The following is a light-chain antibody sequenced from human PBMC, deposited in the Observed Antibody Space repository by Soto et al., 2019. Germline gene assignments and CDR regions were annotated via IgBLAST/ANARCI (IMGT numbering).Light chain of an antibody. CDR2: DVS. Sequence: QSALTQPASVSGSPGQSITISCTGTSPRVGGYNYVFWYQQHPGKAPKLMIYDVSNRPSGVSNRFSGSKSGNTASLTISGLQAEDEADYYCSSYTSSSLYVFGTGTKLTVL. V-gene: IGLV2-14*01. CDR1: SPRVGGYNY. J-gene: IGLJ1*01. CDR3: SSYTSSSLYV.